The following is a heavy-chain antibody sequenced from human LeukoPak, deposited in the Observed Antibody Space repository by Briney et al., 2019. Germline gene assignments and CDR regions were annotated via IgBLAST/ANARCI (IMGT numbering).Heavy chain of an antibody. CDR3: AREPYYYYYYMDV. CDR1: GFTFRSFW. J-gene: IGHJ6*03. CDR2: MKQDGSER. V-gene: IGHV3-7*01. Sequence: PGGSLRLSCAASGFTFRSFWMSWVRQAPGKGLEWVANMKQDGSERYYMDSVKGRFTISRDNAKNSLYLRLSSLRAEDTAVYYCAREPYYYYYYMDVWGKGTTVTVSS.